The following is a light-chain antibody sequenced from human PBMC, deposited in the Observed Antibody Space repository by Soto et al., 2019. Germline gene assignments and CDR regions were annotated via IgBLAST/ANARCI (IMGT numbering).Light chain of an antibody. Sequence: QSALTQPPSASGSPGQLVTISCTGTSSDVGGYNYVSWYQQHPGKAPKLMIYEVSKRPSGVSDRFSGSKPGNTASLTVSGLQAEDEADYYCSSYAGSNNSLYVFGTGTKVTVL. CDR2: EVS. CDR3: SSYAGSNNSLYV. CDR1: SSDVGGYNY. J-gene: IGLJ1*01. V-gene: IGLV2-8*01.